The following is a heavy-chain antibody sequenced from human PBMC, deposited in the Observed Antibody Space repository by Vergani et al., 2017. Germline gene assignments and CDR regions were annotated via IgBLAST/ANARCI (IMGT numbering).Heavy chain of an antibody. D-gene: IGHD6-13*01. J-gene: IGHJ6*02. CDR2: FYTGGGT. CDR1: GGSISSGSYY. Sequence: QVQLQESGPGLVRPSQTLALTCTVSGGSISSGSYYWSWIRQPAGKGLEWIGRFYTGGGTSYNPSLKSRVTISVDTSKNQFSLQLSSVTAADTAVYYCARDPLYXTTWPFLLLDMDVWGQGTTVTVSS. V-gene: IGHV4-61*02. CDR3: ARDPLYXTTWPFLLLDMDV.